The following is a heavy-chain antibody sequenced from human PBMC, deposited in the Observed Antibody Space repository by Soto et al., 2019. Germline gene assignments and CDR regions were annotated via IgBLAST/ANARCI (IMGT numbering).Heavy chain of an antibody. CDR2: IYYSGST. J-gene: IGHJ4*02. D-gene: IGHD6-13*01. V-gene: IGHV4-39*01. Sequence: PSETLSLTCTVSCGSISSSSYYWGWIRQPPGKGLEWIGSIYYSGSTYYNPSLKSRVTISVDTSKNQFSLKLSSVTAADTAAYYCARHLSSSFNYFDYWGQGTLVTVSS. CDR3: ARHLSSSFNYFDY. CDR1: CGSISSSSYY.